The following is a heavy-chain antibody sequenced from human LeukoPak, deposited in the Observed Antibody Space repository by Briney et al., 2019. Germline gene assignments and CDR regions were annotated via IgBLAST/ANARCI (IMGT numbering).Heavy chain of an antibody. D-gene: IGHD6-19*01. CDR3: ARDEDSYSSGWFDY. V-gene: IGHV3-66*01. CDR2: IYSGGST. Sequence: GGSLRLSCAASGFTVSSNYMGWVRQAPGKGLEWVSVIYSGGSTYYADSVKGRFTISRDNSKNTLYLQMNSLRAEDTAVYYCARDEDSYSSGWFDYWGQGTLVTVSS. CDR1: GFTVSSNY. J-gene: IGHJ4*02.